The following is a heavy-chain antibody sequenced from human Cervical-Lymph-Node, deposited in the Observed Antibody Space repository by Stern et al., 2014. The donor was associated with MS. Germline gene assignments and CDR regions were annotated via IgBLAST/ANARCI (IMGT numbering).Heavy chain of an antibody. J-gene: IGHJ5*02. V-gene: IGHV1-69*01. D-gene: IGHD3-10*01. CDR3: ARERSIHYPAFAP. Sequence: VQLVQSGAEVKKPGSSVRVSCKASGGSFNSYAFNWLRQAPGQGLEWMGDVVPTFAKANYAETFQGRVTVTADEATNTVYMDLSFLTSEDTAVYYCARERSIHYPAFAPWGQGTLVTVSS. CDR2: VVPTFAKA. CDR1: GGSFNSYA.